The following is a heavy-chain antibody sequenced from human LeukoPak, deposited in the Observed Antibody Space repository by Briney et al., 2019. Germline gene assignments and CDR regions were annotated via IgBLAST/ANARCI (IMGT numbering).Heavy chain of an antibody. Sequence: PSETLSLTCTVSGGPLTISYWSWIRQPPGRGLEWVGYICYTGVTNYHPSLAGRVSMSLDMSKNLISLNLDSVTAADTAVYYCVRGERCGGDCSSRQQWGQGTLVTVSS. CDR2: ICYTGVT. CDR1: GGPLTISY. CDR3: VRGERCGGDCSSRQQ. D-gene: IGHD2-21*02. V-gene: IGHV4-59*13. J-gene: IGHJ1*01.